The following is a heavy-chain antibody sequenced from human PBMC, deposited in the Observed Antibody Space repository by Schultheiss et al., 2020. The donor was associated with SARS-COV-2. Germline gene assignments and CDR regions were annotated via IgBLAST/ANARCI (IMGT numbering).Heavy chain of an antibody. CDR3: AREKVRYYDSSGYQPSY. CDR2: INPSGGST. V-gene: IGHV1-46*01. CDR1: GYTFTSYG. Sequence: ASVKVSCKASGYTFTSYGISWVRQAPGQGLEWMGIINPSGGSTSYAQKFQGRVTMTRDTSTSTVYMELSSLRSEDTAVYYCAREKVRYYDSSGYQPSYWGQGTLVTVSS. J-gene: IGHJ4*02. D-gene: IGHD3-22*01.